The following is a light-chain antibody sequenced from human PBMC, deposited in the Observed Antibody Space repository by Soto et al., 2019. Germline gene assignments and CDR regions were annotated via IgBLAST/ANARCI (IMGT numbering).Light chain of an antibody. Sequence: EIVLTQSPGTLPLSPGERATLSCRASQTINSNYLVWFQQKPGQAPRLLIYGASSRATGIPDRFSGSGSGTDFTLTISSLEPEDFAVYYCQQCDRSPWTFGQATKVDIK. V-gene: IGKV3-20*01. CDR3: QQCDRSPWT. J-gene: IGKJ1*01. CDR2: GAS. CDR1: QTINSNY.